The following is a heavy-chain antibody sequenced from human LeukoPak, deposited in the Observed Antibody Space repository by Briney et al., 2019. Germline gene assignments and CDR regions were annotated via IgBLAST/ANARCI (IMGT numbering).Heavy chain of an antibody. J-gene: IGHJ6*02. CDR2: IYYSGST. Sequence: SQTLSLTCTVSGGSISSYYWSWIRQPPGKGLEWIGYIYYSGSTNYNPSLKSRVTISVDTSKNQFSLKLSSVTAADTAVYYCARVGGTNYYYYGMDVWGQGTTVTVSS. D-gene: IGHD1-1*01. CDR1: GGSISSYY. CDR3: ARVGGTNYYYYGMDV. V-gene: IGHV4-59*01.